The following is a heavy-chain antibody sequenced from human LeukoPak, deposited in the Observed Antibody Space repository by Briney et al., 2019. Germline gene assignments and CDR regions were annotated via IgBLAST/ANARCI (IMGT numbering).Heavy chain of an antibody. D-gene: IGHD5-18*01. Sequence: GASVKVSCKASGYTFTGYYMHWVRQAPGQGLEWMGWISAYNGNTNYAQKLQGRVTMTTDTSTSTAYMELRSLRSDDTAVYYCARDRAGYSYGDPFDYWGQGTLVTVSS. CDR2: ISAYNGNT. V-gene: IGHV1-18*04. CDR1: GYTFTGYY. CDR3: ARDRAGYSYGDPFDY. J-gene: IGHJ4*02.